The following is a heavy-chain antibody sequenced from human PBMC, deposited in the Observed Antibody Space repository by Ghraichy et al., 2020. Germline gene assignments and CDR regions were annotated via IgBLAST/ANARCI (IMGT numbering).Heavy chain of an antibody. CDR2: ISGSGGST. CDR3: ATHSSSWSSYFDY. Sequence: GGSLRLSCAASGFTFSSYAMSWVRQAPGKGLEWVSAISGSGGSTYYADSVKGRFTISRDNSKNTLYLQMNSLRAEDTAVYYCATHSSSWSSYFDYWGQGTLVTVSS. D-gene: IGHD6-13*01. J-gene: IGHJ4*02. V-gene: IGHV3-23*01. CDR1: GFTFSSYA.